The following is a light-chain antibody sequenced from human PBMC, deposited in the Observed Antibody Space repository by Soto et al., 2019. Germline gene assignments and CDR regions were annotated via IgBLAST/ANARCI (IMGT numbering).Light chain of an antibody. CDR3: QQYETFSGT. Sequence: DIPMTQSPSTLSASVGDTVTVTCRASQSVSGWLAWYQQKPGEAPKLLIYDASALPRGVPSRFSGCGFGSKFIPHTGSMQPDDFATYYCQQYETFSGTFGPGTKVEI. CDR2: DAS. CDR1: QSVSGW. J-gene: IGKJ1*01. V-gene: IGKV1-5*01.